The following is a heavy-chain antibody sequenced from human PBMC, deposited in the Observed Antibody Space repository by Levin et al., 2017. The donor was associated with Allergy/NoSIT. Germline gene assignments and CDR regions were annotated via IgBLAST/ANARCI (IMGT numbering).Heavy chain of an antibody. V-gene: IGHV4-31*03. Sequence: SQTLSLTCTVSGDSITRGDNYWSWIRQYPGKGLEWIGFISYSGHTHYNPSLKSRLSLSLDTSKNQFSLSLPSVTVAETAVYYCARDEFAWFGECYGMDDWGQGTTVIVSS. CDR3: ARDEFAWFGECYGMDD. CDR2: ISYSGHT. D-gene: IGHD3-10*01. CDR1: GDSITRGDNY. J-gene: IGHJ6*02.